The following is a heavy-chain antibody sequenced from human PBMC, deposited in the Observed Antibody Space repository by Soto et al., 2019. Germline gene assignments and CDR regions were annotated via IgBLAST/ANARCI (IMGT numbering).Heavy chain of an antibody. D-gene: IGHD6-13*01. CDR2: INAGNGNT. V-gene: IGHV1-3*01. CDR1: GYTFTSYA. J-gene: IGHJ4*02. CDR3: ARDVAAADY. Sequence: ASVKVSCKASGYTFTSYAMHWVRQAPGQRLERMGWINAGNGNTKHSQKLQGRVTITRDTSASTAYMELSSLRSEDTAVYYCARDVAAADYWGQGTLVTVSS.